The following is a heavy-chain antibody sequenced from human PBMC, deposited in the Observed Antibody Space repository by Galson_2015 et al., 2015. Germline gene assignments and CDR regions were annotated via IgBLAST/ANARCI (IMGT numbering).Heavy chain of an antibody. J-gene: IGHJ4*02. V-gene: IGHV3-48*03. CDR2: ISSSGSTI. Sequence: SLRLSCAASGFTFSSYDMNWVRQAPGKGLEWVSYISSSGSTIYYADSVKGRFTISRDNAKNSLYLQMNSLRAEDTAVYYCARDSVVEGSYDWGQGTLVTVSS. CDR1: GFTFSSYD. CDR3: ARDSVVEGSYD. D-gene: IGHD1-26*01.